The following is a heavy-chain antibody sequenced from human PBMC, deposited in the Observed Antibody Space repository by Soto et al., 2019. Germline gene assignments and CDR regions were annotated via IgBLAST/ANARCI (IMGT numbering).Heavy chain of an antibody. CDR3: ARILWFGVGRNYYYYMDV. CDR1: GGSISSYY. D-gene: IGHD3-10*01. Sequence: PSETLSLTCTVYGGSISSYYWSWIRQPPGKGLEWIGYIYYSGSTNYNPSLKSRVTISVDTSKNQFSLKLSSVTAADTAVYYCARILWFGVGRNYYYYMDVWGKGTTVTVSS. V-gene: IGHV4-59*08. CDR2: IYYSGST. J-gene: IGHJ6*03.